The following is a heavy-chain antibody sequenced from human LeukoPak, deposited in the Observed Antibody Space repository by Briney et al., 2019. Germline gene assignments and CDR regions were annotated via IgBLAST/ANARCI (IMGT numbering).Heavy chain of an antibody. J-gene: IGHJ4*02. CDR1: GGSFSGYY. CDR3: ARSGRSWSDFDY. V-gene: IGHV4-34*01. Sequence: PSETLSLTCAVYGGSFSGYYWSWIRQPPGKGLEWIGEINHSGSTNYNPSLKSRVTISVDTSKNQFSLKLSSVTAADTAVYYCARSGRSWSDFDYWGQGTLVTVSS. CDR2: INHSGST. D-gene: IGHD6-13*01.